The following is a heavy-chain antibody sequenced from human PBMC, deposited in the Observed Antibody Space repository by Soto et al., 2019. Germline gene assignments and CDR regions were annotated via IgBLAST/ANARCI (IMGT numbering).Heavy chain of an antibody. CDR3: ARGWGYDSSGYYFNWFVP. J-gene: IGHJ5*02. Sequence: SETLFLTCTVSGGSISSYYWSWIRQPPGKGLEWIGYIYYSGSTNYNPSLKSRVTISVDTSKNQVSLKLSPVTAAATAVYYFARGWGYDSSGYYFNWFVPWGQGTLVTVSS. CDR2: IYYSGST. CDR1: GGSISSYY. V-gene: IGHV4-59*01. D-gene: IGHD3-22*01.